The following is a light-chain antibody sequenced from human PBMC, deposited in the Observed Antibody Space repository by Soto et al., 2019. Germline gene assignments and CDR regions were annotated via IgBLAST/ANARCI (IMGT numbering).Light chain of an antibody. CDR1: QGISNY. Sequence: DIQMTQSPSSLSASVGDRVTITCRASQGISNYLAWYQQKPGKVPKLLIYAASNLQSGVPSRFSGSGSGTDFTLTISSLQPEDVATYYCQKYNSAPPFTFGPGTKVDIK. V-gene: IGKV1-27*01. J-gene: IGKJ3*01. CDR2: AAS. CDR3: QKYNSAPPFT.